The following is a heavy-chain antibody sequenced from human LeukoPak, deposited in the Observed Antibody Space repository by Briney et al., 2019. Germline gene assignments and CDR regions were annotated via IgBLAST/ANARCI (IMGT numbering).Heavy chain of an antibody. CDR2: ISSSSSYI. V-gene: IGHV3-21*01. CDR3: ARDKSVSSSPFDY. J-gene: IGHJ4*02. CDR1: GFTFSSYS. Sequence: GGSLRLSCAASGFTFSSYSMNWVRQAPGKGLEWLSSISSSSSYIYYADSVKGRFTISRDNAKNSLYLQMNSLRAEDTALYYCARDKSVSSSPFDYWGQGTLVTVSS. D-gene: IGHD6-6*01.